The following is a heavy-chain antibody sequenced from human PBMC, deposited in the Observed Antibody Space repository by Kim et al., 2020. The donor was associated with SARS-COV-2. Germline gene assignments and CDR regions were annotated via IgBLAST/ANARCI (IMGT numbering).Heavy chain of an antibody. Sequence: GGSLRLSCAASGFTFSDYYMTWIRQAPGKGLEWVSYISGSGSTIYYADSVKGRLTISRDNAKNSLYLQLRSLRVEDTAVYHCARGVSAAGPGEVDYWGQGTLVTVSS. CDR2: ISGSGSTI. V-gene: IGHV3-11*01. CDR1: GFTFSDYY. D-gene: IGHD6-13*01. J-gene: IGHJ4*02. CDR3: ARGVSAAGPGEVDY.